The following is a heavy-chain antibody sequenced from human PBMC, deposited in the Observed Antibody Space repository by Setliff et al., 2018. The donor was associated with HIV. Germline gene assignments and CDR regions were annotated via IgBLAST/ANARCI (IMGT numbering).Heavy chain of an antibody. CDR1: GFSFSRCG. CDR3: AKDDPLFDY. Sequence: GGSLRLSCAASGFSFSRCGMHWVRQAPGKGLGWVTFIRYDGSDKYYADSVKGRFTISRDNSKNTLYLQMNNLRADDAAVYYCAKDDPLFDYWGQGALVTVSS. V-gene: IGHV3-30*02. J-gene: IGHJ4*02. CDR2: IRYDGSDK.